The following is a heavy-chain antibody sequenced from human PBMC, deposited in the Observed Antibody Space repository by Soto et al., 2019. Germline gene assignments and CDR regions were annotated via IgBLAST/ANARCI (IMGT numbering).Heavy chain of an antibody. CDR1: GGSISSTIYY. CDR2: INYSGST. J-gene: IGHJ4*02. Sequence: PSETRSLTCTVSGGSISSTIYYWVWIRQPPGKGLEWIGSINYSGSTYYSPSLKSRVTISVDTSKNQFSLKLTSVTAADTAVYYCVRSGFGDLTNFDYWGQGTLVTVSS. CDR3: VRSGFGDLTNFDY. V-gene: IGHV4-39*01. D-gene: IGHD3-10*01.